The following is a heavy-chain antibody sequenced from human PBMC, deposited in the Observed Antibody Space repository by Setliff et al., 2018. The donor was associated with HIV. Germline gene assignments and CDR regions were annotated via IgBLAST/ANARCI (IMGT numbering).Heavy chain of an antibody. CDR2: VYHTGST. D-gene: IGHD1-26*01. V-gene: IGHV4-38-2*01. CDR3: EAATVGETGYCGIDV. CDR1: GYSMSSGYY. Sequence: SETLSLTCGVSGYSMSSGYYWGWIRQPPGKGLEWIGNVYHTGSTYYNPSLKSRVTISVDTSKNQFSLKLGSVIAADTAVYYCEAATVGETGYCGIDVWGPGTTVTVSS. J-gene: IGHJ6*02.